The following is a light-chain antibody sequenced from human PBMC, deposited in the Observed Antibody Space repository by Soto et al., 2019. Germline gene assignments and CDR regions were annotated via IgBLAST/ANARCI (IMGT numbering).Light chain of an antibody. J-gene: IGKJ1*01. V-gene: IGKV3-20*01. CDR1: QSITCCY. CDR3: QQYGSPLWT. Sequence: EIVLTPSPGTLSLSPGEKATLSCRASQSITCCYLAWYQQNSGQAPRLLISGTISRATGIPDRFSGSGSGTDFTLTISRLEPEDFAVYYCQQYGSPLWTFGQGTKV. CDR2: GTI.